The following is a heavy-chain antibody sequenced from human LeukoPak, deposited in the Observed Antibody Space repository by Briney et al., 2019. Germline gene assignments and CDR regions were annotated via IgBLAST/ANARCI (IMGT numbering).Heavy chain of an antibody. Sequence: GGSLRLSCAASGFTFNSYSMNWVRQTPGRGLEWVSSISSSSGYINYADSVKGRFTVSRDNAKNSLYLQMNSLRAEDTAVYYCARDSGYCSSTGCYVHYFDYWGQGTLVTVSS. D-gene: IGHD2-2*01. CDR2: ISSSSGYI. CDR3: ARDSGYCSSTGCYVHYFDY. J-gene: IGHJ4*02. V-gene: IGHV3-21*01. CDR1: GFTFNSYS.